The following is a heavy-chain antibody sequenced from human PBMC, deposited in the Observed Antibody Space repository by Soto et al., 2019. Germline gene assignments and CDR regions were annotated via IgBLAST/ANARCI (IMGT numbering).Heavy chain of an antibody. CDR2: IYHSGST. CDR1: GGSISSSNW. CDR3: ATDQNLAAAGTYFDY. Sequence: QVQLQESGPGLVKPSGTLSLTCAVSGGSISSSNWWSWVRQPPGKGLEWIWEIYHSGSTNYNPSLKSRVTISVDKSKTPFSLKQSSVTAADAAVYYCATDQNLAAAGTYFDYWGQGTLVTVSS. D-gene: IGHD6-13*01. J-gene: IGHJ4*02. V-gene: IGHV4-4*02.